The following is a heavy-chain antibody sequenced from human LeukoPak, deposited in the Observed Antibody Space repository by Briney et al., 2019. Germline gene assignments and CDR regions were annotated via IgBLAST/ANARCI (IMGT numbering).Heavy chain of an antibody. CDR1: GFTFGSYV. V-gene: IGHV3-23*01. CDR2: ISQSGDST. Sequence: PGGSLRLSCAASGFTFGSYVMSWVRQAPGKGLEWVSVISQSGDSTYYADSVKGRFTISRDNSKNTLYLQMNSLRAEDTAVYYCAKGLWYYYDSSGYVDYWGQGTLVTVSS. J-gene: IGHJ4*02. D-gene: IGHD3-22*01. CDR3: AKGLWYYYDSSGYVDY.